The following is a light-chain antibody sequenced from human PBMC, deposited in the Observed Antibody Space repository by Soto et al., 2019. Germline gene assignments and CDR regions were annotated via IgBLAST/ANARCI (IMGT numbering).Light chain of an antibody. Sequence: QSVLTQPASVSGSPGQSITFSCTGTSSDIGVYNYVSWYQQHPGKAPKLMIYEVNNRPSGVSNRLSGSKSGNTASLTISGLQAEDEADYYCSSYTTSNTYVFGTGTKGTVL. J-gene: IGLJ1*01. CDR3: SSYTTSNTYV. CDR1: SSDIGVYNY. CDR2: EVN. V-gene: IGLV2-14*01.